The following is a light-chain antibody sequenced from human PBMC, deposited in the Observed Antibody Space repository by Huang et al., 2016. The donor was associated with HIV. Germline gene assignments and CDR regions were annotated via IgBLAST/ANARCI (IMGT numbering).Light chain of an antibody. CDR3: QQYYNTPYT. CDR2: ATS. J-gene: IGKJ2*01. Sequence: DIQMTQSPSSLSASVGDRVTITCRASQGITTSLFWYQQKPGKAPKLLLFATSRLERGVPSRFSGSGSGTDFTLTISSLQPEDFATYYCQQYYNTPYTFGQGTKLEIK. V-gene: IGKV1-NL1*01. CDR1: QGITTS.